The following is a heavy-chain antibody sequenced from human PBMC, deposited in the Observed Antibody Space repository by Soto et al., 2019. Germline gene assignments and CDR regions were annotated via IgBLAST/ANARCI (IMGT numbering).Heavy chain of an antibody. V-gene: IGHV3-23*01. CDR2: ISDSGGST. CDR3: AKGLAQGYYYYGMDV. J-gene: IGHJ6*02. Sequence: GSLRLSCAVSGFPFRGYAMSWVRQATGKGLEWVSTISDSGGSTYYADSVKGRFAISRDNSKNTLYLQMNSLRAEDTAVYYCAKGLAQGYYYYGMDVWGQGTTVTVSS. CDR1: GFPFRGYA.